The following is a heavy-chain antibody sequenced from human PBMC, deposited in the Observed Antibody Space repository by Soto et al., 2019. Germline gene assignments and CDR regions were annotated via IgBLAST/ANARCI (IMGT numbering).Heavy chain of an antibody. J-gene: IGHJ3*02. CDR2: MNPYSGHT. Sequence: GASVKVSCKASGYTFTSQDINWVRQATGQGLEWVGRMNPYSGHTAYAQKFQGRVAMTRDTSITTAFMELSSLRSDDTAVYYCAILIDCADVEAFDIWGQGTMGTVS. D-gene: IGHD4-17*01. CDR1: GYTFTSQD. CDR3: AILIDCADVEAFDI. V-gene: IGHV1-8*01.